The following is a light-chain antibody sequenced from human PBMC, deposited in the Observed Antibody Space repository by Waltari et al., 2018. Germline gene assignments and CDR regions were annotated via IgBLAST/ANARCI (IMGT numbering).Light chain of an antibody. V-gene: IGLV2-14*01. CDR2: EVS. CDR3: SSYTTSSTVV. J-gene: IGLJ3*02. CDR1: SSHVGGYNY. Sequence: QSALTQPASVSGSPGPSITISCTGTSSHVGGYNYVPWYQQHPGKAPKLMIYEVSNRPSGLSNRFSGSKSGNTASLTISGLQAEDEADYYCSSYTTSSTVVFGGGTKLTVL.